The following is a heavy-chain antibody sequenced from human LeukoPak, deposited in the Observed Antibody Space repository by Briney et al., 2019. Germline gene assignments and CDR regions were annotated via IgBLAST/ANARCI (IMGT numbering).Heavy chain of an antibody. CDR2: IYPGDSDT. CDR1: GYSFTNYW. CDR3: ATLDYYDSSGGAFDI. V-gene: IGHV5-51*01. J-gene: IGHJ3*02. Sequence: GESLKISCKGSGYSFTNYWIGWVRQMPGKGLEWMGIIYPGDSDTRYSPSFQGQATISADKSISTAYLQWSSLKASDTAMYYCATLDYYDSSGGAFDIWGQGTMVTVSS. D-gene: IGHD3-22*01.